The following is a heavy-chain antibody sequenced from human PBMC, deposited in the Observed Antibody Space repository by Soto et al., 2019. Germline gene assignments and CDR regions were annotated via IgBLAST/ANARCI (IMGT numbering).Heavy chain of an antibody. CDR3: AKDIYSYGFLYFDY. D-gene: IGHD5-18*01. Sequence: PGESLRLSCAASGFTFSSYAMSWVRQAPGKGLEWVSAISGSGGSTYYADSVKGRFTISRDNSKNTLYLQMNSLRAEDTAVYYSAKDIYSYGFLYFDYWGQGTLVTVSS. CDR2: ISGSGGST. V-gene: IGHV3-23*01. J-gene: IGHJ4*02. CDR1: GFTFSSYA.